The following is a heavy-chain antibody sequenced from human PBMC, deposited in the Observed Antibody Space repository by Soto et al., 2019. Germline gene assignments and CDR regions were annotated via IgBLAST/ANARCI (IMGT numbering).Heavy chain of an antibody. CDR1: GFTFSSYG. V-gene: IGHV3-30*18. CDR2: ISYDGSNK. Sequence: LRLSCAASGFTFSSYGMHWVRQAPGKGLEWVAVISYDGSNKYYADSVKGRFTISRDNSKNTLYLQMNSLRAEDTAVYYCAKDQRFLEWFSSPDYWGQGTLVTVSS. J-gene: IGHJ4*02. D-gene: IGHD3-3*01. CDR3: AKDQRFLEWFSSPDY.